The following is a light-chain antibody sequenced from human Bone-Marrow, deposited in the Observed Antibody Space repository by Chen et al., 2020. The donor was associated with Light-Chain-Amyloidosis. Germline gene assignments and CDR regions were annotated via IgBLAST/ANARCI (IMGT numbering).Light chain of an antibody. Sequence: QSVLTQPPSVSGAPPQRVTISCTGTSSNIGAGYNVHWYQHLPGRAPNLLIPDDTNRPSGVPDRCAAAKSGTSASLAITGRQAEDEADYYCQSYDNSLSGFYVFGTGTQVSVL. CDR2: DDT. CDR1: SSNIGAGYN. V-gene: IGLV1-40*01. J-gene: IGLJ1*01. CDR3: QSYDNSLSGFYV.